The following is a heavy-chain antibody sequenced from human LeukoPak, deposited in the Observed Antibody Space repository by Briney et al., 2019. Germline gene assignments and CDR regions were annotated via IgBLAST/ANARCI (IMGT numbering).Heavy chain of an antibody. CDR2: MNPNSGNT. CDR3: ARSAVVAATSQLYYYYYYMDV. J-gene: IGHJ6*03. CDR1: GYTFTGHY. V-gene: IGHV1-8*02. D-gene: IGHD2-15*01. Sequence: ASVKVSCKASGYTFTGHYMNWVRQAPGQGLEWMGWMNPNSGNTGYAQKFQGRVTMTRNTSISTAYMELSSLRSEDTAVYYCARSAVVAATSQLYYYYYYMDVWGKGTTVTVSS.